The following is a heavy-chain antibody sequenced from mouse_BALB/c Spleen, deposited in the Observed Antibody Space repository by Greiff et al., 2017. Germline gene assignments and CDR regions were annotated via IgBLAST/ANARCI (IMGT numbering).Heavy chain of an antibody. CDR2: IDPYYGGT. J-gene: IGHJ4*01. V-gene: IGHV1-39*01. CDR1: GYSFTGYN. CDR3: AREGLRYYAMDY. Sequence: EVKLVESGPELEKPGASVKISCKASGYSFTGYNMNWVKQSNGKSLEWIGNIDPYYGGTSYNQKFKGKATLTVDKSSSTAYMQLKSLTSEDSAVYYCAREGLRYYAMDYWGQGTSVTVSS. D-gene: IGHD2-4*01.